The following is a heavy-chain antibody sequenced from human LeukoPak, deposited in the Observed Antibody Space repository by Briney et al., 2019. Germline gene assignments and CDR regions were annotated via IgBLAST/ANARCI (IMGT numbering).Heavy chain of an antibody. CDR3: ARCPGGQLEDDYYYMDV. Sequence: SQTLSLTCAISGDSVPSNSAAWSWIRQSPSRGLEWLGRTYYRSKWYNDYAVSVKSRITINPDTSKNQFSLQLNSVTPEDTAVYYCARCPGGQLEDDYYYMDVWGKGTTVTVSS. CDR2: TYYRSKWYN. V-gene: IGHV6-1*01. CDR1: GDSVPSNSAA. D-gene: IGHD6-6*01. J-gene: IGHJ6*03.